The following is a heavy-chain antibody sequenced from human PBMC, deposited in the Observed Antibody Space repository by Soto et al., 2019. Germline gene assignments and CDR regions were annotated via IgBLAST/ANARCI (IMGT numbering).Heavy chain of an antibody. CDR1: GFTFNSYA. V-gene: IGHV3-23*01. D-gene: IGHD2-15*01. J-gene: IGHJ4*02. CDR3: AKTIPSAATGY. Sequence: GGSLRLSCAASGFTFNSYAMSWVRQAPGKGLEWVSAISGSGANTYYADSVKGRFTISRDNSKNTLYLQMNSLRIEDTAIYYCAKTIPSAATGYWGQGTLVTVSS. CDR2: ISGSGANT.